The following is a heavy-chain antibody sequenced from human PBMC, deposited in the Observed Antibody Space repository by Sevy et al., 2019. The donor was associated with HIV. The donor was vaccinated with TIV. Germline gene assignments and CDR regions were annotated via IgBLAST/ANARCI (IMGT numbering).Heavy chain of an antibody. CDR3: VDTAVYYCATPWRDSKAFDI. CDR1: GYTLTELS. Sequence: ASVKVSCKVSGYTLTELSMHWVRQAPGKGLEWMGGFDPEDGETIYAQKFQGRVTMTEDTSTDTAYMELSSLRSEDTAVYYRVDTAVYYCATPWRDSKAFDIWGQGTMVTVSS. J-gene: IGHJ3*02. CDR2: FDPEDGET. V-gene: IGHV1-24*01. D-gene: IGHD3-10*01.